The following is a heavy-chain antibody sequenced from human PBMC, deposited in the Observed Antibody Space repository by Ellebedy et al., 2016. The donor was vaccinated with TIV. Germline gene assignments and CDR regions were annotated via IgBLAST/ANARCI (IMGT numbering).Heavy chain of an antibody. CDR1: GFTFSTYA. J-gene: IGHJ3*02. D-gene: IGHD2-2*01. Sequence: GGSLRLSXAVSGFTFSTYAMSWVRQAPGKGLEWVSSISGSGTNTYYADFVKGRFTIPRDNSKNTLYLQMNSLRAEDTAVYYCASLNIVVAPATSAQGAFDIWGQGTMVTASS. V-gene: IGHV3-23*01. CDR3: ASLNIVVAPATSAQGAFDI. CDR2: ISGSGTNT.